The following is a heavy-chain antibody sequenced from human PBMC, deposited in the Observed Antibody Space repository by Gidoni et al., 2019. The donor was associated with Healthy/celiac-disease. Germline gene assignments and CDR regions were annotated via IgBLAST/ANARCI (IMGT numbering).Heavy chain of an antibody. CDR1: GGSFSRYY. D-gene: IGHD3-10*01. J-gene: IGHJ4*02. CDR3: ARVSEYYYGSGSHIFDY. CDR2: INHSGST. Sequence: QVQLQQWGAGLLKPSETLSLTCAVSGGSFSRYYWSWIRQPPGKGVEWIGEINHSGSTHYNPSLKSRVTISVDTSKNQFSLKLSSVTAADTAVYYCARVSEYYYGSGSHIFDYWGQGTLVTVSS. V-gene: IGHV4-34*01.